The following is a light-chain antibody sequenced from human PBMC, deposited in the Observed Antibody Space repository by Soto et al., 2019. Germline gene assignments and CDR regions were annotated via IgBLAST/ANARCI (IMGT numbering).Light chain of an antibody. V-gene: IGKV1-39*01. CDR1: QSISSY. J-gene: IGKJ4*01. Sequence: DIQMTQSPSSLSASVGDRVTITCRASQSISSYLNWYQQKPGKAPKLLIYAASSLQSGVPSRFSGSGSGTDFTLTISSLQPEDFATYYCQQSYSNPHTFGGGTKV. CDR3: QQSYSNPHT. CDR2: AAS.